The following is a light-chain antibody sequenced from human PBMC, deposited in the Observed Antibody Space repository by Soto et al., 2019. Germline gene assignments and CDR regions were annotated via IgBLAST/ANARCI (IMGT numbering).Light chain of an antibody. Sequence: QAVVTQEPSLTVYPGGTITLTCGSSTGAVTSGHSPYWFQQKPGQAPRTLIYDTSNKHSWTPARFSGSLLGGKAALTLSGAQPEDEAEYYCLLSYSGALYVFGTGTKLTVL. J-gene: IGLJ1*01. CDR2: DTS. CDR3: LLSYSGALYV. CDR1: TGAVTSGHS. V-gene: IGLV7-46*01.